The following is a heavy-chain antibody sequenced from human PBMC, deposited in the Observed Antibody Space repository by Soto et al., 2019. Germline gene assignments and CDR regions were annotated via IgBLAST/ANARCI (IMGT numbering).Heavy chain of an antibody. J-gene: IGHJ4*02. D-gene: IGHD3-10*01. CDR3: ANVASTMVFAFNDF. Sequence: EVQLVESGGGLVQPGRSLRLSCAASGFTFDDYAMHWVRQGPGKGLEWVSSISWNSGNLGYSDSVKGRFTISRDNAKNSLYLQMNSLRGEDTALYYCANVASTMVFAFNDFWGQETLVTVSS. V-gene: IGHV3-9*01. CDR2: ISWNSGNL. CDR1: GFTFDDYA.